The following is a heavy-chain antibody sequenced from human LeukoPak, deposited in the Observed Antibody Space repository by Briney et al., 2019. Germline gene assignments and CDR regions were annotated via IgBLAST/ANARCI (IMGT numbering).Heavy chain of an antibody. D-gene: IGHD6-13*01. Sequence: GGSLRLSCAASGFTFSDYNMRWIRQAPGKGLEWVSSISRSGSTKYYADSVKGRFTISRDNARNSLFLQMNSLRAEDTAVYFCARVGALSSSWLLYWGQGTLVTVSS. V-gene: IGHV3-11*04. J-gene: IGHJ4*02. CDR1: GFTFSDYN. CDR2: ISRSGSTK. CDR3: ARVGALSSSWLLY.